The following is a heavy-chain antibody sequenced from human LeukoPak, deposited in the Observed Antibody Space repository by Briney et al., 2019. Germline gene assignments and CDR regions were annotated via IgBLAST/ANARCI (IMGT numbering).Heavy chain of an antibody. CDR2: IRSKAYGGTT. J-gene: IGHJ6*03. CDR3: ARERATLDYYYYMDV. D-gene: IGHD5-12*01. CDR1: GFTFGDYA. V-gene: IGHV3-49*04. Sequence: PGGSLRLSCTASGFTFGDYAMSWVRQAPGKGLEWVGFIRSKAYGGTTEYAASVKGRFTISRDDSKSIAYLQMNSLKTEDTAVYYCARERATLDYYYYMDVWGKGTTVTISS.